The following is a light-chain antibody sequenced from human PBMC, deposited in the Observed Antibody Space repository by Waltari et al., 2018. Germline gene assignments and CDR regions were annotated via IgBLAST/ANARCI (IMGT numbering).Light chain of an antibody. V-gene: IGLV2-8*01. CDR1: SSDVGSHNF. CDR3: SSYGGINNSPYV. Sequence: QSALTQPPSASGSPGQSVTISCTGTSSDVGSHNFVSWYQQFPGKAPKLIFWGVSRRPSGGPERFSGSKSGNTASLTVSGLQAEDEADYYCSSYGGINNSPYVFGTGTKVTVL. CDR2: GVS. J-gene: IGLJ1*01.